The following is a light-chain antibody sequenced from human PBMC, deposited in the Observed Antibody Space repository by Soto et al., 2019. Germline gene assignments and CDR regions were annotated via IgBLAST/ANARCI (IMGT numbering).Light chain of an antibody. CDR3: QQYNGYPWT. CDR1: QSISSW. Sequence: DIQMTQSPSTLSASVGGRVTITCRASQSISSWLAWYQQKPGKAPKLLIYKASSLESGVPSKFSGSGSGTEFTLTISSLQPDDFATYYCQQYNGYPWTFGQGTKVEIK. CDR2: KAS. V-gene: IGKV1-5*03. J-gene: IGKJ1*01.